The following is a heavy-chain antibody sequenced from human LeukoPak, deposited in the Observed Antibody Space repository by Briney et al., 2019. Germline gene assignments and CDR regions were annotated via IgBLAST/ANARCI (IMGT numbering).Heavy chain of an antibody. CDR3: ARTRGETYYYGSGSYADAFDI. D-gene: IGHD3-10*01. CDR2: IIPIFGTA. Sequence: GASVKVSCKASGGTFSSYAISWVRQAPGQGLEWMGGIIPIFGTANYAQKFQGRVTITADKSTSTAYMELSSLRSEDTAVYYCARTRGETYYYGSGSYADAFDIWGQGTMVTVSS. J-gene: IGHJ3*02. CDR1: GGTFSSYA. V-gene: IGHV1-69*06.